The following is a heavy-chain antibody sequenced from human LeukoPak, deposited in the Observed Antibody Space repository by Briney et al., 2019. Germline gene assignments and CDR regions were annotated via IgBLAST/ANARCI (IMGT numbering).Heavy chain of an antibody. Sequence: SETLSLTCTVSGGSISSYYWSWIRQPPGKGLEWIGYIYYSGSTNYNPSLKSRVTISVDTSKNQFSLKLSSVTAADTAVYYCARDENIAVAGTGAFDIWGQGTMVTVSS. CDR3: ARDENIAVAGTGAFDI. D-gene: IGHD6-19*01. CDR2: IYYSGST. CDR1: GGSISSYY. J-gene: IGHJ3*02. V-gene: IGHV4-59*01.